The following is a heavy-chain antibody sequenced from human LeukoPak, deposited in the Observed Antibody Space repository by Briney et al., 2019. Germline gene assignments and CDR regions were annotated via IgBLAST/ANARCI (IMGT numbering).Heavy chain of an antibody. CDR3: AGVVPAADYYYYYMDV. V-gene: IGHV3-21*01. D-gene: IGHD2-2*01. CDR2: ISSSSYI. CDR1: GFTFSSYS. J-gene: IGHJ6*03. Sequence: GGSLRLSCAASGFTFSSYSMNWVRQAPGKGLEWVSSISSSSYIYYADSVKGRFTISRDNAKNSLYLQMNSLRAEDTAAYYCAGVVPAADYYYYYMDVWGKGTTVTVSS.